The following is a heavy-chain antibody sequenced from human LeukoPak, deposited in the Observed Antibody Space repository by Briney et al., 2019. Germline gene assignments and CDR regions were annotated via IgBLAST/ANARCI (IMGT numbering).Heavy chain of an antibody. Sequence: GGSLRLSCAASGFTFSSYGMHWVRQAPGKGLEWVAVIWSDGNNKFYADSVKGRFTFSRDNSRNTLSLQMNSLGADDTAVYYCVKERGPFDAFDVWGQGTMVTVSS. CDR1: GFTFSSYG. CDR2: IWSDGNNK. J-gene: IGHJ3*01. CDR3: VKERGPFDAFDV. V-gene: IGHV3-33*06.